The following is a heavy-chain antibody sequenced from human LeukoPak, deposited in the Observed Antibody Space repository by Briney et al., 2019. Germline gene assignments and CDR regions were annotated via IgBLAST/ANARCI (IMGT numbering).Heavy chain of an antibody. V-gene: IGHV4-59*01. Sequence: SETLSLTCTVSGGSISGYYWSWIRQPPGKGLEWIGYIYYSGSTNYNPSLKSRVTISVDTSKNQFSLKLSSVTAADTAVYYCARERYYDSSGYYYNWFDPWGQGTLVTVSS. CDR2: IYYSGST. CDR3: ARERYYDSSGYYYNWFDP. J-gene: IGHJ5*02. CDR1: GGSISGYY. D-gene: IGHD3-22*01.